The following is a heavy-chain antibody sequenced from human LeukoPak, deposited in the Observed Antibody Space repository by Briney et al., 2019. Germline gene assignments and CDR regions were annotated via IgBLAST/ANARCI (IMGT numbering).Heavy chain of an antibody. CDR1: GYTFTSYY. J-gene: IGHJ4*02. D-gene: IGHD3-22*01. V-gene: IGHV1-46*01. CDR2: INSGGGST. CDR3: ARGYYYDSSGYYLTDFDY. Sequence: GSVKVPCKASGYTFTSYYMHWVRQAPGQGLEWMGIINSGGGSTSYAQKFQGRVTMTRDTSASTVYMELSSLRSEDTAVYYCARGYYYDSSGYYLTDFDYWGQGTLVTVSS.